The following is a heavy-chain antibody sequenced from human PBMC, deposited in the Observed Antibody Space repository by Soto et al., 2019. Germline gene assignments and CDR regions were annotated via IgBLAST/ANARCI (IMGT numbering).Heavy chain of an antibody. CDR3: ASGGYDYVWGSYRYAEYFQH. CDR1: GGSISSGGYS. V-gene: IGHV4-30-2*01. Sequence: SETLCLTCAVSGGSISSGGYSWSWIRQPPGKGLEWIGYIYHSGSTYYNPSLKSRVTISVDRSKNQFSLKLSSVTAADTAVYYCASGGYDYVWGSYRYAEYFQHWGQGTLVTVSS. D-gene: IGHD3-16*02. CDR2: IYHSGST. J-gene: IGHJ1*01.